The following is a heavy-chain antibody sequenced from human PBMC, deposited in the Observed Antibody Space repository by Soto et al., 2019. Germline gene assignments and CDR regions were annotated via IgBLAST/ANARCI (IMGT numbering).Heavy chain of an antibody. CDR1: GYSFTSCA. J-gene: IGHJ2*01. D-gene: IGHD4-17*01. Sequence: QVQVVQSGAEVKKPGASVRLSCKTSGYSFTSCAIHWVRLAPGQRFEWMGRINTDSGNTKYSQKFQGRVTITRDTAASTTYMEVTSLTLACTATDYRVRIRPVNWYLDLWGRGTLVTVSS. CDR2: INTDSGNT. CDR3: VRIRPVNWYLDL. V-gene: IGHV1-3*04.